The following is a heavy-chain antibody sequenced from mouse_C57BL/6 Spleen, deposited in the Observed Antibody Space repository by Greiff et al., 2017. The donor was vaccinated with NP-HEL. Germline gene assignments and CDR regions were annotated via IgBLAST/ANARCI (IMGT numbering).Heavy chain of an antibody. Sequence: QVQLQQSGAELVKPGASVKMSCKASGYTFTSYWITWVKQRPGQGLEWIGDIYPGSGSTNYNEKFKSKATLTVDTSSSTAYMQLSSLTSEDSAVYYGALITTVVATPVAYWGQGTLVTVSA. CDR1: GYTFTSYW. CDR2: IYPGSGST. CDR3: ALITTVVATPVAY. D-gene: IGHD1-1*01. J-gene: IGHJ3*01. V-gene: IGHV1-55*01.